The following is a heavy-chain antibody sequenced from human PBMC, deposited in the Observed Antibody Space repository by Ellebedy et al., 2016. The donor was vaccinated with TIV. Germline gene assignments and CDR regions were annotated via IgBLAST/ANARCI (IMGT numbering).Heavy chain of an antibody. Sequence: AASVKVSCKASGYTFTSYDINWVRQATGQGLEWMGIINPSGGSTSYAQKFQGRVTMTRDTSTSTVYMELSSLRSEDTAVYYCARSVGATSSYDWGQGTLVTVSS. CDR1: GYTFTSYD. D-gene: IGHD1-26*01. CDR2: INPSGGST. CDR3: ARSVGATSSYD. V-gene: IGHV1-46*01. J-gene: IGHJ4*02.